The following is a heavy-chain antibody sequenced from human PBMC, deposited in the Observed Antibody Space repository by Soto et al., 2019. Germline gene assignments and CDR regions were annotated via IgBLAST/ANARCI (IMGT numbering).Heavy chain of an antibody. Sequence: QLQLQESGPGLVKPSETLSLTCSVSGGSICSSNYYWAWIRQPPGKGLEWIGGIYHTGETYYNPSLKPRVTLSVDTAKNQCSLSPTSATAADTALYDFLRDDQWVGRNVYWGRGALVTVSS. CDR3: LRDDQWVGRNVY. D-gene: IGHD6-19*01. CDR1: GGSICSSNYY. V-gene: IGHV4-39*02. J-gene: IGHJ4*02. CDR2: IYHTGET.